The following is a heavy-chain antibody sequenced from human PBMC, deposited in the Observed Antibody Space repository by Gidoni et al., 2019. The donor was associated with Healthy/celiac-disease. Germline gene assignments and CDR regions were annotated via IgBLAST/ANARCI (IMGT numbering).Heavy chain of an antibody. CDR1: GVSISSSSYH. CDR3: ARRFDY. V-gene: IGHV4-39*01. Sequence: QLQLQEPGPGPVKPSETRPLTCTLSGVSISSSSYHWGWIRQPPGKGLEWIGSTSYSGNTYSHPSLKSRVTISVDTSKNQFSLKLSSVTAADTAVYYCARRFDYWGQGTLVTVSS. CDR2: TSYSGNT. J-gene: IGHJ4*02.